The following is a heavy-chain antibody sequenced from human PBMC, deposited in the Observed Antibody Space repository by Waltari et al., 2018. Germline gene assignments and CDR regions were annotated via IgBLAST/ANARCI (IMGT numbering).Heavy chain of an antibody. J-gene: IGHJ5*02. Sequence: VQLVASGGGVVRPGASLRLSCAASGFTFADYGMSLVRQAPGKGLEWVSGINWNGGSTGYADSVKGRFTISRDNAKNSLYLQMNSLRAEDTALYYCARDRRTSGWFDPWGQGTLVTVSS. CDR1: GFTFADYG. CDR2: INWNGGST. V-gene: IGHV3-20*04. CDR3: ARDRRTSGWFDP.